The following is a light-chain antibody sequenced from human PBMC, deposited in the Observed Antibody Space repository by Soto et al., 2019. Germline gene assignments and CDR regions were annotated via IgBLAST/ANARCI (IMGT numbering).Light chain of an antibody. CDR1: QSVTSNY. J-gene: IGKJ2*02. V-gene: IGKV3-20*01. CDR3: QQYGRSSLLCT. Sequence: EIVLTQSPGTLSLSPGERATLSCRASQSVTSNYLAWYQQKPGQAPSPLIYGASTRAAGVPDRFSGSGSGTDFTLTISRLEAEGFAVDYCQQYGRSSLLCTFGQGTRLGVK. CDR2: GAS.